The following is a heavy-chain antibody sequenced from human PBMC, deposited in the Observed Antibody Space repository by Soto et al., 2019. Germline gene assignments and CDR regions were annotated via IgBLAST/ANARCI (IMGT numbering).Heavy chain of an antibody. CDR1: GGTFSSYA. J-gene: IGHJ6*02. D-gene: IGHD2-21*01. V-gene: IGHV1-69*06. CDR2: IIPIFGTA. Sequence: QVQLVQSGAEVKKPGSSVKVSCNASGGTFSSYAISWVRQAPGQGLEWMGGIIPIFGTANYAQKFQGRVTITADKSTSTAYMEMSTLISEDTAVYYCARSSSHVVAKAATGYYGMDVWGQGTTVTVSS. CDR3: ARSSSHVVAKAATGYYGMDV.